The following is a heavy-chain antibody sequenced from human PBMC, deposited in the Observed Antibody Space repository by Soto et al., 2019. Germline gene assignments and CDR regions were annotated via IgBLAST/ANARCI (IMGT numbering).Heavy chain of an antibody. CDR3: ARTPGGAPADYYFDY. Sequence: QVRLQESGPGLVKPSKTLSLTCTVSGGSISSGDYYWSWIRHHPGGGLEWIGYIHYSENTYYDPSIKSRMTMAGATSKNQCSLNLSSVTAADTAVYYCARTPGGAPADYYFDYWGLGTLVTVSS. V-gene: IGHV4-31*03. D-gene: IGHD4-17*01. CDR2: IHYSENT. CDR1: GGSISSGDYY. J-gene: IGHJ4*02.